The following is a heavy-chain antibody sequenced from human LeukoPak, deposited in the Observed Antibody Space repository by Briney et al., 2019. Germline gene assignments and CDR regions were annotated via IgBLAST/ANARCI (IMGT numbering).Heavy chain of an antibody. V-gene: IGHV3-11*04. CDR2: ISSSGSTI. CDR3: ARYYYDSSGYYWGTYYYTTWTS. Sequence: PGGSLRLSCAASGFTFSDYYMSWIRQAPGKGLEWVSYISSSGSTIYYADSVKGRFTISRDNAKNSLYLQMNSLRAEDTAVYYCARYYYDSSGYYWGTYYYTTWTSGAKGPRSPSP. D-gene: IGHD3-22*01. J-gene: IGHJ6*03. CDR1: GFTFSDYY.